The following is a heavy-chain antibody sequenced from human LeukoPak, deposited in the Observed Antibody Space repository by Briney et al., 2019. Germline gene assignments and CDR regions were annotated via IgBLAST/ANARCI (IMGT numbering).Heavy chain of an antibody. CDR2: IFYSGST. CDR3: ASYYGSGSYYMDV. J-gene: IGHJ6*03. V-gene: IGHV4-39*01. D-gene: IGHD3-10*01. Sequence: SETLSLTCIVSGGSISSSRYSWGWIRQPPGKGLEWVGSIFYSGSTYYNVSLMSRVTISVDMSKNQFSLKLTSLTAADTAVYYCASYYGSGSYYMDVWGKGTTVTVSS. CDR1: GGSISSSRYS.